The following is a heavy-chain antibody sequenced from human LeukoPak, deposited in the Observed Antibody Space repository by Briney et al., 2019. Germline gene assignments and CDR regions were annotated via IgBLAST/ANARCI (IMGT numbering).Heavy chain of an antibody. V-gene: IGHV1-3*03. Sequence: ASVKVSCKASGYIFSDYTMHWVRQAPGQRLEWMGWINGENGNTKYSQGLRGRVTFTSDSSATTVYMELSSLRSEDVAVYYCAREVSSVGANYFDYWGQGTLVTVSS. D-gene: IGHD3-10*01. CDR1: GYIFSDYT. J-gene: IGHJ4*02. CDR2: INGENGNT. CDR3: AREVSSVGANYFDY.